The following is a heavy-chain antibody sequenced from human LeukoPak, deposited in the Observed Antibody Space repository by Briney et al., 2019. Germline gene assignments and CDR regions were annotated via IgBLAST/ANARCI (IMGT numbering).Heavy chain of an antibody. D-gene: IGHD3-10*01. CDR3: VRLSRGAMNYYMDV. J-gene: IGHJ6*03. V-gene: IGHV3-72*01. CDR2: SRNKANSYST. Sequence: GGSLRLSCAASGFTFSSYSMNWVRQAPGKGLEWVGRSRNKANSYSTTFGKSVKGRLTISRDESENSLYLQLNSLKTEDTGVYYCVRLSRGAMNYYMDVWGKGTTVTISS. CDR1: GFTFSSYS.